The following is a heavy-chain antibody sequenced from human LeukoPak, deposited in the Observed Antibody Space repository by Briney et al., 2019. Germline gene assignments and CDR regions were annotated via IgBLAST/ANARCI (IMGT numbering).Heavy chain of an antibody. J-gene: IGHJ4*02. CDR3: ARGNRRYYFDY. D-gene: IGHD4-23*01. V-gene: IGHV4-31*03. CDR1: GGSISSGGYY. Sequence: SETLSLTCTVSGGSISSGGYYWSWIRQHPGKGLEWIGYIYYSGSTYYNPSLKSRVTISVDTSKNQFSLKLSSVTAADTAVYYCARGNRRYYFDYWGQGTLVTVSP. CDR2: IYYSGST.